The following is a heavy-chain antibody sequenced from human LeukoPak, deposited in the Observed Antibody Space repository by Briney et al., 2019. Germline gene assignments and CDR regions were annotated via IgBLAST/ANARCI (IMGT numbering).Heavy chain of an antibody. CDR3: AKMGAIGRDFDH. V-gene: IGHV4-61*01. Sequence: SETLSLTCTVSGGSVSSGSYYWSWIRQPPGKGLGWIGDIYYSGNTNYNPSIKSRVTTSVDTSNSPFLLKLSSVTAADTAVYYFAKMGAIGRDFDHWGQGTLVTVSS. J-gene: IGHJ4*02. CDR2: IYYSGNT. CDR1: GGSVSSGSYY. D-gene: IGHD1-26*01.